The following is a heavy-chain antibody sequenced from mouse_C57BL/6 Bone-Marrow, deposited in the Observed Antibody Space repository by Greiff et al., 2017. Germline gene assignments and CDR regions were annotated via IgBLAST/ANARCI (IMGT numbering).Heavy chain of an antibody. V-gene: IGHV1-26*01. Sequence: EVQLQQSGPELVKPGASVKISCKASGYTFTDYYMNWVKQSHGKSLEWIGDINPNNGGTSYNQKFKSKATLTVDKSSSTAYMELRSLTSEDSAVYYCARDGYFFDYWGQGTTLTVSS. D-gene: IGHD2-3*01. CDR3: ARDGYFFDY. J-gene: IGHJ2*01. CDR1: GYTFTDYY. CDR2: INPNNGGT.